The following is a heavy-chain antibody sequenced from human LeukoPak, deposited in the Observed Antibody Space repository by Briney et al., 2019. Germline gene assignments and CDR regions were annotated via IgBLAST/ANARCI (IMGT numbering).Heavy chain of an antibody. Sequence: SETLSLTCAVYGGSFSGYYWSWIRQPPGKGLEWIGEINHSGSTNYNPSLKSRVTISVDTSKNQFSLKLSSVTAADTAVYYCARRRYDILTGYYPTWGQGTLVTVSS. J-gene: IGHJ5*02. CDR3: ARRRYDILTGYYPT. V-gene: IGHV4-34*01. D-gene: IGHD3-9*01. CDR2: INHSGST. CDR1: GGSFSGYY.